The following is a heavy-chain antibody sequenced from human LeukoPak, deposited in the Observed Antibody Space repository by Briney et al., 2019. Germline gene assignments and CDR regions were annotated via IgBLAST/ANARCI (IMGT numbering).Heavy chain of an antibody. D-gene: IGHD3-10*01. J-gene: IGHJ4*02. V-gene: IGHV4-59*12. CDR3: ARAPGYYGSGSLVYYFDY. Sequence: SETLSLTCTVSGGSISSYYWSWIRQPPGKGLEWIGYIYYSGSTNYNPSLKSRVTMSVDTSKNQFSLKLSSVTAADTAVYYCARAPGYYGSGSLVYYFDYWGQGTLVTVSS. CDR1: GGSISSYY. CDR2: IYYSGST.